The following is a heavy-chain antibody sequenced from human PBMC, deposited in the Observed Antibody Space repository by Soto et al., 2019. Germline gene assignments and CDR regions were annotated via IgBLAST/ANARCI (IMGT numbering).Heavy chain of an antibody. CDR3: ARAGPYYYGSGTRFDY. D-gene: IGHD3-10*01. J-gene: IGHJ4*02. V-gene: IGHV3-48*02. CDR1: GFTFSSYS. CDR2: ISSSGSTI. Sequence: GGSLRLSCAASGFTFSSYSMNWVRQAPGKGLEWVSYISSSGSTIYYADPVKGRFTISRDNAKNSLYLQMNSLRDEDTALYYCARAGPYYYGSGTRFDYWGQGALVTVSS.